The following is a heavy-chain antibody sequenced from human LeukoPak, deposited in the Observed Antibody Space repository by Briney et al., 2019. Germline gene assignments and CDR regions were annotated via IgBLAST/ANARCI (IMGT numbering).Heavy chain of an antibody. CDR2: LYFSGST. D-gene: IGHD4-17*01. CDR1: GDSISRISYY. V-gene: IGHV4-39*01. CDR3: ARLIRGDYDYYFDY. Sequence: PETLSLTCTVSGDSISRISYYWGWIRQPPGKGLEWIGSLYFSGSTYYNPSLKSRVSISVDTSKNQFSLILSSVTAADTAVYFCARLIRGDYDYYFDYWGQGTRDRVSS. J-gene: IGHJ4*02.